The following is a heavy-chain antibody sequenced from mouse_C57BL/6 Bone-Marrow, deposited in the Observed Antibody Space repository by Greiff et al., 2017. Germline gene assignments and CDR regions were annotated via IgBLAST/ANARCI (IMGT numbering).Heavy chain of an antibody. Sequence: VQLVESGPGLVQPSQSLSITCTVSGFSLTSYGVHWVRQSPGKGLEWLGVIWSGGSTDYNAAFISRLSISKDNSKSQVFFKMNSLQADDTAIYYCASYYGSSGDYWGQGTTLTVSS. V-gene: IGHV2-2*01. CDR1: GFSLTSYG. D-gene: IGHD1-1*01. J-gene: IGHJ2*01. CDR2: IWSGGST. CDR3: ASYYGSSGDY.